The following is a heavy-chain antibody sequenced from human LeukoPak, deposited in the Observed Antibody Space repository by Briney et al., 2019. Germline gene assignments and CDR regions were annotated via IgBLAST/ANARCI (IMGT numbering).Heavy chain of an antibody. CDR1: GGSFSSNNYY. CDR2: IYYSGDT. CDR3: ARGIDVVVRGVIFDH. D-gene: IGHD3-10*01. Sequence: SETLSLTCTVSGGSFSSNNYYWGWIRQPPGKGLEWIGSIYYSGDTYYNPSLKSRVSVSVDTSKNQFSLKLKSVTAADTAVYYCARGIDVVVRGVIFDHWGQGTLVTVSS. V-gene: IGHV4-39*07. J-gene: IGHJ4*02.